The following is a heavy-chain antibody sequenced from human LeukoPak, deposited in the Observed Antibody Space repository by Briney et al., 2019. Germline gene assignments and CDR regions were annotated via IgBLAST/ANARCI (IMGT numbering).Heavy chain of an antibody. J-gene: IGHJ4*02. CDR2: IYTSGNT. Sequence: SESLSLTCTVSGGSISSYYWSWIRQPAGKGLEWIGRIYTSGNTNYNPSLKSRVTMSVDTSKNQFSLKLSSVTAADTAVYYCARSEGYDFWSGHRDWGQGTLVTVSS. CDR1: GGSISSYY. V-gene: IGHV4-4*07. CDR3: ARSEGYDFWSGHRD. D-gene: IGHD3-3*01.